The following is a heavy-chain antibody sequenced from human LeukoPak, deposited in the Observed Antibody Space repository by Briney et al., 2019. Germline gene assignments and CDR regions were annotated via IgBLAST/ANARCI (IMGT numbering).Heavy chain of an antibody. V-gene: IGHV3-30*04. CDR2: ISYDGSNK. J-gene: IGHJ4*02. D-gene: IGHD2-15*01. Sequence: GRSLRLSCAASGFTFSSYAMHWVRQAPGKGLEWVAVISYDGSNKYYADSVKGRFTISRDNSKNTLYLQMNSLRAEDTAVYYCARDSVVGYCRGGSCFGIDYWGQGTLVSVSS. CDR1: GFTFSSYA. CDR3: ARDSVVGYCRGGSCFGIDY.